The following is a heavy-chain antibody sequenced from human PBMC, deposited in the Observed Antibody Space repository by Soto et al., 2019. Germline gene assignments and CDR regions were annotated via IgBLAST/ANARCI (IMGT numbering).Heavy chain of an antibody. J-gene: IGHJ5*02. CDR2: IDRGGTTI. Sequence: GGSLRLSCAASGFTFSNYEMNWVRQAPGKGLEWISYIDRGGTTIHYADSVKGRFTISRDNAKNSMYLQMNSLRVDDTAVYYCVGDGAGGCCSSWFVPWGQGTLVTVSS. D-gene: IGHD2-15*01. V-gene: IGHV3-48*03. CDR3: VGDGAGGCCSSWFVP. CDR1: GFTFSNYE.